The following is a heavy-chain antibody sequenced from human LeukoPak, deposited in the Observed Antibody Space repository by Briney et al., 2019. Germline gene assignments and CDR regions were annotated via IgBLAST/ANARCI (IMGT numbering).Heavy chain of an antibody. CDR1: GYSISSGYY. CDR2: IYHSGST. V-gene: IGHV4-38-2*01. CDR3: ARHTPYYYYYYMDV. Sequence: PSETLSLTCAVSGYSISSGYYWGWIRQPPGKGLEWIGSIYHSGSTYYKPSLKSRVTISVDTSKNQFSLKLSSVTAADTAVYYCARHTPYYYYYYMDVWGKGTTVTVSS. J-gene: IGHJ6*03.